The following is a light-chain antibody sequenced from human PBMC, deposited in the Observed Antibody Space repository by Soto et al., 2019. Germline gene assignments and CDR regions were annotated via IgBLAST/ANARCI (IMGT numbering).Light chain of an antibody. CDR2: DAS. V-gene: IGKV3-11*01. CDR3: QQRGDWPA. Sequence: EIVLTESPATLSLSPGERARLSCRASQSVSSYLAWYQQKPGQAPRLLIYDASNRATGIPARFSGSGSGTDFTLTISSLEPEDFAVYYCQQRGDWPALGQGTKVDIK. J-gene: IGKJ1*01. CDR1: QSVSSY.